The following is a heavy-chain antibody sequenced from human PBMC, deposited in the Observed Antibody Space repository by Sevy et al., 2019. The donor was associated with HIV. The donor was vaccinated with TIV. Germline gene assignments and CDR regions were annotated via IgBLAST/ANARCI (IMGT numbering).Heavy chain of an antibody. J-gene: IGHJ6*02. CDR3: TTDRRSLYCEDSRDYYGMDV. D-gene: IGHD3-22*01. V-gene: IGHV3-15*01. CDR2: IKSKTDGGTT. CDR1: GFTFSNAW. Sequence: GGSLRLSCAASGFTFSNAWMSWVRQAPGKGLEWVGRIKSKTDGGTTDYAAPVKGRFTISRDDSKNTLYLQMNSLKTDDTAVYYCTTDRRSLYCEDSRDYYGMDVWGQGTTVTVSS.